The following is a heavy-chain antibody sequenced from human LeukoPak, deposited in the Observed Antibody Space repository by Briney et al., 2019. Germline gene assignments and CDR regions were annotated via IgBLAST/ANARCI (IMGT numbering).Heavy chain of an antibody. CDR3: ARDALSVGYGHSYPDY. J-gene: IGHJ4*02. CDR1: VYTFTSYY. Sequence: ASVKVSCKASVYTFTSYYMHWVRQAPGQGLEWMGIINPSGGSTSYAQKFQGRVTMTRDTSTSTVYMELSSLRSEDTAVYYCARDALSVGYGHSYPDYWGQGTLVTVSS. CDR2: INPSGGST. V-gene: IGHV1-46*01. D-gene: IGHD5-18*01.